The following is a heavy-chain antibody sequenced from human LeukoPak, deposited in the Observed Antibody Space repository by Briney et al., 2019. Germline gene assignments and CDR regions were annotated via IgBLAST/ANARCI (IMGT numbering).Heavy chain of an antibody. CDR3: AKDRAAYCGGDCYSGYFDY. CDR1: GFTFSSYG. Sequence: GGSLRLSCAASGFTFSSYGMHWVRQAPGKGLEWVAFIRYDGSNKYYADSVKGRFTISRDNSKNTLHLQMNSLRAEDTAVYYCAKDRAAYCGGDCYSGYFDYWGQGTLVTVSS. J-gene: IGHJ4*02. CDR2: IRYDGSNK. V-gene: IGHV3-30*02. D-gene: IGHD2-21*02.